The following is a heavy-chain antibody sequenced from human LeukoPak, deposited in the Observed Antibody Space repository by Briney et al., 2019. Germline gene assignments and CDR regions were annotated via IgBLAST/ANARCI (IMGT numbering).Heavy chain of an antibody. CDR1: GGSISSSNW. CDR2: IYHSGST. D-gene: IGHD3-3*01. Sequence: SETLSLTCAVSGGSISSSNWWSWVRQPPGKGLEWIGEIYHSGSTNYNPSLKSRVTISVDTSKNQFSLKLTSVTAADTTVYYCAREVPQLRFSFDYWGQGTLVTVSS. CDR3: AREVPQLRFSFDY. J-gene: IGHJ4*02. V-gene: IGHV4-4*02.